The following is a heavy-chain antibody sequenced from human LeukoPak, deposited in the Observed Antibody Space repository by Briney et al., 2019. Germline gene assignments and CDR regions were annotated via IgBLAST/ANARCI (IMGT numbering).Heavy chain of an antibody. CDR2: INHSGST. J-gene: IGHJ5*02. CDR1: GGPFSGYY. Sequence: SETLSLTCAVYGGPFSGYYWSWIRQPPGKGLEWIGEINHSGSTNYNPSLKSRVTISVDTSKNQFSLKLSSVTAADTAVYYCARHVESREQPRKWFDPWGQGTPVTVSS. D-gene: IGHD1-26*01. V-gene: IGHV4-34*01. CDR3: ARHVESREQPRKWFDP.